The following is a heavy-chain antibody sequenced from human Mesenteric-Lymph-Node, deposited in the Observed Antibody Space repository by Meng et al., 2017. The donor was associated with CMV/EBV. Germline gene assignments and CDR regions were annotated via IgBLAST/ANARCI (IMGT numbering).Heavy chain of an antibody. CDR3: ARDHAGRYYYDSSGYYYWYFDL. D-gene: IGHD3-22*01. Sequence: ASVKVSCKASGYTFTGYYMHWLRQAPGQGLEWMGWISAYNGNTNYAQKLQGRVTMTTDTSTSTAYMELRSLRSDDTAVYYCARDHAGRYYYDSSGYYYWYFDLWGRGTLVTVSS. CDR1: GYTFTGYY. V-gene: IGHV1-18*04. CDR2: ISAYNGNT. J-gene: IGHJ2*01.